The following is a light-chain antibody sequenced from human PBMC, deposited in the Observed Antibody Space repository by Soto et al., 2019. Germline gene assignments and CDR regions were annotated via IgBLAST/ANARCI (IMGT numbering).Light chain of an antibody. CDR3: QQSYSTPWAT. CDR1: QSISSY. J-gene: IGKJ3*01. CDR2: AAS. V-gene: IGKV1-39*01. Sequence: DIQMTQSPSSLSASVGDRVTITCRASQSISSYLNWYQQKPGKAPKLLIYAASSLQSGVPSRFSGSGSGTDFTLTISSLQPEDFATYYCQQSYSTPWATFGPGTKVYIK.